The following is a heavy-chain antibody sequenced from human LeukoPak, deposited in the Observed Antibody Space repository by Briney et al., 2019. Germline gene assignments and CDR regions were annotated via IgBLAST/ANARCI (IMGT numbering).Heavy chain of an antibody. CDR2: INHSGST. J-gene: IGHJ4*02. V-gene: IGHV4-34*01. CDR3: ARATSTNGDPSPFDY. D-gene: IGHD4-17*01. Sequence: SETLSLTCAVYGGSFSGYYWSWIRQPPGKGLEWIGEINHSGSTNYNPSLKSRVTISVDTSKNQFSLKLSSVTAADTAVYCCARATSTNGDPSPFDYWGQGTLVTVSS. CDR1: GGSFSGYY.